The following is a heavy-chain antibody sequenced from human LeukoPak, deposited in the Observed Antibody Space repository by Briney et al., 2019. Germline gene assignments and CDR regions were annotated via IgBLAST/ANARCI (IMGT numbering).Heavy chain of an antibody. V-gene: IGHV3-7*01. CDR2: IKQDGSEK. CDR3: AREGSGYYYVG. CDR1: GFTFSSYW. Sequence: GGSLRLSCAASGFTFSSYWMSWVRQAPGKGLEWVANIKQDGSEKYYVDSVKGRFTISRDNAKNSLYLQMNTLRAEDTAVYYCAREGSGYYYVGWGQGTLVTVSS. D-gene: IGHD3-22*01. J-gene: IGHJ4*02.